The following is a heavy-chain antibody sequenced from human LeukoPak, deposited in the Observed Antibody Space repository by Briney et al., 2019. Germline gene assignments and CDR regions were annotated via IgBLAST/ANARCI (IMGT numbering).Heavy chain of an antibody. D-gene: IGHD3-22*01. CDR1: GYTFTGYY. V-gene: IGHV1-2*06. CDR2: INPNSGGT. Sequence: TVKVSCKASGYTFTGYYMHWVRQAPGQGLEWMGRINPNSGGTNYAQKFQGRVTMTRDTSINTAYMDLSRLRSDDTAVYYCARGRNSVYYFNVVAPSYFDYWGQGTLVTVSS. J-gene: IGHJ4*02. CDR3: ARGRNSVYYFNVVAPSYFDY.